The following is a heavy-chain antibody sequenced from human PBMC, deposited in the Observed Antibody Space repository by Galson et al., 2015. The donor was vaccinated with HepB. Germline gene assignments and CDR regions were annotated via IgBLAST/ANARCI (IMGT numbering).Heavy chain of an antibody. V-gene: IGHV5-51*01. CDR3: ARRYCSGGYCYYFDY. CDR2: IYPGDSDT. D-gene: IGHD2-15*01. CDR1: GFSFTSYW. J-gene: IGHJ4*02. Sequence: QSGAEVKKPGESLNISCKGSGFSFTSYWIGWVRHMPGKGLEWMGIIYPGDSDTRYSPSFQGQVTISADKSISTAYLQWSTLKASDTAMYYCARRYCSGGYCYYFDYWGQGTLVTVSS.